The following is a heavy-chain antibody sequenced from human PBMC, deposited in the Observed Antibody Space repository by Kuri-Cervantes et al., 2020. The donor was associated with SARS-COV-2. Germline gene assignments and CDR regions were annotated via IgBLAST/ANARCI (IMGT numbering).Heavy chain of an antibody. CDR1: GFIFSSYS. V-gene: IGHV3-21*01. D-gene: IGHD6-6*01. CDR3: ARGGLGGQLVDGMDV. J-gene: IGHJ6*02. Sequence: LSLTCAASGFIFSSYSMNRVRQAPGKGLEWVSSISSSSSYIYYADSVKGRFTISRDNAKNSLYLQMNSLRAEDTAVYYCARGGLGGQLVDGMDVWGQGTTVTVSS. CDR2: ISSSSSYI.